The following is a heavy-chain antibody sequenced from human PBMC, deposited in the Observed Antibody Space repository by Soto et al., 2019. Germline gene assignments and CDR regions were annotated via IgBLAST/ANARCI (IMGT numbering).Heavy chain of an antibody. CDR1: GSTFSNYA. CDR3: AKEGAVPADLDY. CDR2: TSHDGSNR. Sequence: QVQLVESGGGVVQPGKSLRLSCAASGSTFSNYAIHWVRQAPGKGLEWVALTSHDGSNRYYADSVKGRFTISRDNSKSTLFLQMNGLRAEDTAVYFCAKEGAVPADLDYWGQGTLVTVSS. J-gene: IGHJ4*02. V-gene: IGHV3-30*18. D-gene: IGHD6-19*01.